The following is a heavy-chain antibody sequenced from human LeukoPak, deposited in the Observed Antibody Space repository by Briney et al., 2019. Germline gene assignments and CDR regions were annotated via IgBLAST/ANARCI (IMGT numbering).Heavy chain of an antibody. CDR2: ISGSGGST. J-gene: IGHJ6*03. V-gene: IGHV3-23*01. Sequence: PGGSLRLSCAASGFTFSSYAMSWVRQAPGKGLEWVSAISGSGGSTYYADSVKGRFTISRDNSKNTLYLQMNSLRAEDTAVYYCARDQRLVDGIYYHHMDVWGKGTTVTVSS. CDR3: ARDQRLVDGIYYHHMDV. D-gene: IGHD6-19*01. CDR1: GFTFSSYA.